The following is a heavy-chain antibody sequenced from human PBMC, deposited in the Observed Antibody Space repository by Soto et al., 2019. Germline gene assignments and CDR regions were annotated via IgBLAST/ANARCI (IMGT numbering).Heavy chain of an antibody. Sequence: EVQLVESGGGLVQPGGSLRLSCAASGFTFRSFWMSWVRQAPGKGLEWVANINEDGSEKYHVDSVKVRFTISRDNAKNSLYLQMNSLRAEDTAVYYCARDHEGKDYWGQGTLVTVSS. V-gene: IGHV3-7*01. CDR3: ARDHEGKDY. CDR2: INEDGSEK. D-gene: IGHD3-10*01. CDR1: GFTFRSFW. J-gene: IGHJ4*02.